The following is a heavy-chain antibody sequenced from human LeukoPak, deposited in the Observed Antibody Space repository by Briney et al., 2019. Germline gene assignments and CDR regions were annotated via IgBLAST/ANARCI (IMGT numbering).Heavy chain of an antibody. CDR2: IIPIFGTA. CDR1: GGTFSSYA. J-gene: IGHJ3*02. Sequence: GASVKVSCKASGGTFSSYAISWVRQAPGQGLEWMGGIIPIFGTANYAQKFQGRVTITADESTSTAYMELSSLRSEDTAVYYCASGGGSGYCSSTSCYGGPAFDIWGQGTMVTVSS. D-gene: IGHD2-2*01. V-gene: IGHV1-69*13. CDR3: ASGGGSGYCSSTSCYGGPAFDI.